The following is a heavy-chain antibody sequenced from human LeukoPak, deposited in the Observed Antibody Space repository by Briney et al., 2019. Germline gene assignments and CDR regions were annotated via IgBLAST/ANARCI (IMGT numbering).Heavy chain of an antibody. V-gene: IGHV1-18*01. J-gene: IGHJ6*02. Sequence: ASVKLSCNASGYTFTSYGISWVRQAPAQGLEWMGWITTYNGNTNYAQKLQGRVTMTTDTSTSTAYMELRSLRSNDTAVYYCARGIVVVPAAMGPRYYYYGMDVWGQGTTVTVSS. CDR3: ARGIVVVPAAMGPRYYYYGMDV. CDR2: ITTYNGNT. CDR1: GYTFTSYG. D-gene: IGHD2-2*01.